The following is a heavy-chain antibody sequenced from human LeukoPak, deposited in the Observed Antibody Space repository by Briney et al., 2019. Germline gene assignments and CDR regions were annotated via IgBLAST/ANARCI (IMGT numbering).Heavy chain of an antibody. CDR3: ARNRHYCSGGSCYRGENWFDP. J-gene: IGHJ5*02. D-gene: IGHD2-15*01. CDR1: GGSFSGYY. CDR2: INHSGST. V-gene: IGHV4-34*01. Sequence: SSETLSLTCAVYGGSFSGYYWSWVRQPPGKGLEWIGEINHSGSTNYNPSLKSRVTISVETSKNQFSLKLSSVTAADTAVYYCARNRHYCSGGSCYRGENWFDPWGQGTLVTVSS.